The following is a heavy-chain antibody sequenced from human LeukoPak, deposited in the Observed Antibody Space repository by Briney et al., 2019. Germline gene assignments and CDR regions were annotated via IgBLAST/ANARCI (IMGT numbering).Heavy chain of an antibody. V-gene: IGHV3-23*01. D-gene: IGHD1-7*01. CDR2: IRAGGGST. Sequence: GGSLRLSCAASGFTFSSYAMSWVRQAPGMGLEWVSGIRAGGGSTFYADSVKGRFTISRDSSKNTLYLQMDNLRAEDTAIYYCAKDSYNWNYGQFDYWGQGTLVTVSS. CDR3: AKDSYNWNYGQFDY. CDR1: GFTFSSYA. J-gene: IGHJ4*02.